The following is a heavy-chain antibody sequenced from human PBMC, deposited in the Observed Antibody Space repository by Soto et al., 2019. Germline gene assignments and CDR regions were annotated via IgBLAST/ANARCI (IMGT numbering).Heavy chain of an antibody. CDR2: ISSSSSYI. Sequence: LRLSCSASGFTFSMYSMNWVRQSPGKGLEWVSSISSSSSYIYYADSVKGRFTISRDNAKNSLYLQMNSLRAEDTAVYYCARDPDSYDFWSGPLDYWGQGTLVTVSS. CDR1: GFTFSMYS. V-gene: IGHV3-21*01. D-gene: IGHD3-3*01. CDR3: ARDPDSYDFWSGPLDY. J-gene: IGHJ4*02.